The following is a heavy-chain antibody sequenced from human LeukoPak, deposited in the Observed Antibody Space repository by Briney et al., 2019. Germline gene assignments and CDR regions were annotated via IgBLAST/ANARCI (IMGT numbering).Heavy chain of an antibody. CDR3: AKDSSSWSGGWFDP. V-gene: IGHV3-23*01. CDR2: ISGSGGST. Sequence: GRSLRLSCAASGFTFSSYDMRWVRQAPGKGLEWVSAISGSGGSTYYADSVKGRFTISRDNSENTLYLQMNSLRAEDTAVYYCAKDSSSWSGGWFDPWGQGTLVTVSS. J-gene: IGHJ5*02. CDR1: GFTFSSYD. D-gene: IGHD6-13*01.